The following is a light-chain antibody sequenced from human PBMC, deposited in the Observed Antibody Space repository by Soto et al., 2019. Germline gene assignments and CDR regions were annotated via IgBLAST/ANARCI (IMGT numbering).Light chain of an antibody. CDR2: AAS. Sequence: DTQMTQSPRSLSASVGDTVTITCRASQGIRNDLGWYQQKPGKAPKRLIYAASSLQSGVPSRFSGSGSETDFTLTISSLQPEDFATYSCQQSYSTTWTFGQGTKVDIK. V-gene: IGKV1-39*01. CDR1: QGIRND. J-gene: IGKJ1*01. CDR3: QQSYSTTWT.